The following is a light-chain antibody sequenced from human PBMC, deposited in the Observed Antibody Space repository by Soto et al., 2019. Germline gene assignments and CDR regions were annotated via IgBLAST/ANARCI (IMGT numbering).Light chain of an antibody. Sequence: QSALTQPPSATGSPGQSVTISCTGTSSDVGYYNYVSWYQQHPGKAPKVMIYDVTKRPSGVPDRFSGSKSGNTASLTVSGLQAEDEADYYCSSYAGSNSYVFGSGTKLTVL. CDR1: SSDVGYYNY. CDR2: DVT. CDR3: SSYAGSNSYV. V-gene: IGLV2-8*01. J-gene: IGLJ1*01.